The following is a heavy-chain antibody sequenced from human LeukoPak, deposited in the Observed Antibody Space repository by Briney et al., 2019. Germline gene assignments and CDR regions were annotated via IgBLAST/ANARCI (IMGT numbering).Heavy chain of an antibody. CDR3: VREGLECSGSSCQRAAFDY. J-gene: IGHJ4*02. D-gene: IGHD2-2*01. CDR1: GGSISSSNW. V-gene: IGHV3-7*01. Sequence: ETLSLTCAVSGGSISSSNWWSWVRQAPGKGLEWVANIKQDGSEKYYVDSVKGRFTISRDNAKNSLYLQMNSLRAEDTAVYYCVREGLECSGSSCQRAAFDYWGQGTLVTVSS. CDR2: IKQDGSEK.